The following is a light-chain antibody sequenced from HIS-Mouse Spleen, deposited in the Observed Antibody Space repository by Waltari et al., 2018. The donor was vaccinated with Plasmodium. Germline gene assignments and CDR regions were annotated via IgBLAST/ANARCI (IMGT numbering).Light chain of an antibody. J-gene: IGLJ3*02. CDR2: DDS. Sequence: SYVLTQPPSVSVAPGQTARITCGGNNIGSKSVHWYQPKPGQAPVLVVYDDSDRPSGIPERFAGSNAGNTATLTISRGEAGDEADYYCQVWDSSSDHWVFGGGTKLTVL. CDR1: NIGSKS. V-gene: IGLV3-21*02. CDR3: QVWDSSSDHWV.